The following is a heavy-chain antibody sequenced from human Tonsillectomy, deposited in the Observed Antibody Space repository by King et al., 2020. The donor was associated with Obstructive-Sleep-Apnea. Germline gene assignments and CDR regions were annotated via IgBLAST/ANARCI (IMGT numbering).Heavy chain of an antibody. V-gene: IGHV1-58*01. Sequence: MQLVQSGPEVKKPGTSVKVSCKASGFTFTSSAVQWVRQARGQRLEWIGWIVVGSVNTNYAQKFQERVTITRDISTSTAYMGLSSLRSEDTAVYYCAADASVRAFDIWGQGTMVTVSS. D-gene: IGHD6-6*01. CDR3: AADASVRAFDI. CDR1: GFTFTSSA. J-gene: IGHJ3*02. CDR2: IVVGSVNT.